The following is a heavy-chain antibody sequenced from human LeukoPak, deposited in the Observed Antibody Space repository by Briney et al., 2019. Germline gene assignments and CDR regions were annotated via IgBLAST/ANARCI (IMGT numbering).Heavy chain of an antibody. V-gene: IGHV7-4-1*02. CDR3: ARGTRVVPAAGPFDY. CDR1: GYTFTSYA. D-gene: IGHD2-2*01. J-gene: IGHJ4*02. CDR2: INTNTGNP. Sequence: ASVKVSCKASGYTFTSYAMNWVRQAPGQGLEWMGWINTNTGNPTYAQGFTGRFVFSLDTSVSTAYLQISSLKAEDTAVYYCARGTRVVPAAGPFDYWGQGTLVTVSS.